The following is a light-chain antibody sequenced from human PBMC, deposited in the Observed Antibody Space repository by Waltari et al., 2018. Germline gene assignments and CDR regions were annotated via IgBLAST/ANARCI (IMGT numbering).Light chain of an antibody. CDR1: GSNIGAGAD. V-gene: IGLV1-40*01. Sequence: QSVLTQPPPVSGAPGQRVTIPCPGSGSNIGAGADVPWYQHLPRAAPNLLIYGSSSRPLGVPYRFFGSTSGTSASLAITGLQAEDEGDYYCQSYDTSLSVVFGGGTKLTVL. J-gene: IGLJ3*02. CDR2: GSS. CDR3: QSYDTSLSVV.